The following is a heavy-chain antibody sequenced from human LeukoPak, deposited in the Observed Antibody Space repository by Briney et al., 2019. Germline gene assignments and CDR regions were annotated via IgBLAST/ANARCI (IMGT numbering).Heavy chain of an antibody. V-gene: IGHV4-59*01. CDR2: IYYSGST. D-gene: IGHD3-3*01. CDR3: ASTYYDFWSGYSSPSYYYMDV. CDR1: GGSISSYY. J-gene: IGHJ6*03. Sequence: SETLSLTCTVSGGSISSYYWSWIRQPPGKGLEWIGYIYYSGSTNYNPSLKGRVTISVDTSKNQFSLKLSSVTAADTAVYYCASTYYDFWSGYSSPSYYYMDVWGKGTTVTVSS.